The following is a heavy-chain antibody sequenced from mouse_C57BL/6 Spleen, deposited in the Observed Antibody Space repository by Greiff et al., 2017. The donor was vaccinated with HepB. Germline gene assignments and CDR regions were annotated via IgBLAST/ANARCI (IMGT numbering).Heavy chain of an antibody. CDR3: ACDLLRYGDFDD. D-gene: IGHD1-1*01. Sequence: EVKLVESGGGLVKPGGSLKLSCAASGFTFSSYAMSWVRQTPEKRLEWVATISSGGSYTYYPDKVKGRFTISRDNAKNNLYLQMSHLRSEDTAMYYCACDLLRYGDFDDWGTGTSVTVSS. CDR1: GFTFSSYA. CDR2: ISSGGSYT. J-gene: IGHJ1*03. V-gene: IGHV5-4*03.